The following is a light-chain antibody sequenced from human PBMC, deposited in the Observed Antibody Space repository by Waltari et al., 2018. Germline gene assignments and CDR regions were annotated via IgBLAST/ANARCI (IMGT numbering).Light chain of an antibody. CDR3: SSYAAYNTVI. J-gene: IGLJ2*01. Sequence: QSTLTQPAYVSGSLGQSITISCIGTSGDVGNYNLVSWYQQHPGKAPKFMIYGVNKRPSGVSNRFSGSKSGNTASLTISGLQGEDEAIYFCSSYAAYNTVIFGGGTKVTVL. CDR1: SGDVGNYNL. CDR2: GVN. V-gene: IGLV2-23*02.